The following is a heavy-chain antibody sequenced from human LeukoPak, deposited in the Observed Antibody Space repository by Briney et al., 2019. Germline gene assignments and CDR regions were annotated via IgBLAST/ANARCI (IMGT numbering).Heavy chain of an antibody. Sequence: ASVKVSCKASGYTFSSYGISWVRQAPGQGLEWMGWISSYNGNTNYVQKLQGRVTMTTDTSTSTAYMELRSLRSDDTAVYYCARDSADRYSSGYLYYFDYWGQGTLVTVSS. V-gene: IGHV1-18*01. CDR3: ARDSADRYSSGYLYYFDY. CDR2: ISSYNGNT. CDR1: GYTFSSYG. D-gene: IGHD3-22*01. J-gene: IGHJ4*02.